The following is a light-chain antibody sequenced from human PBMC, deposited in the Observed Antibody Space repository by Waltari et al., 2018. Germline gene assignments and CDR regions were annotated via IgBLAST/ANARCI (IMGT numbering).Light chain of an antibody. Sequence: ATQTTQSPSSLSAAVGDRVTSTCRASQAIRHALGWYQQKQGKAPKLLIYAASSLQSRFPSRFSCRRSSTDFTLTISSLQAEDFATYYCLQDYNYPLTFGGGTKVEIK. V-gene: IGKV1-6*01. CDR3: LQDYNYPLT. CDR2: AAS. CDR1: QAIRHA. J-gene: IGKJ4*01.